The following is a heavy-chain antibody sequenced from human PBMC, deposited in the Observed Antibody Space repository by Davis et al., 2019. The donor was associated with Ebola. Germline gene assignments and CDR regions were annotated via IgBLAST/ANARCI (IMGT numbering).Heavy chain of an antibody. J-gene: IGHJ4*02. Sequence: GESLKISCAASGFTFSSYAMHWVRQAPGKGLEYVSAISSNGGSTYYANSVKGRFTISRDNSKNTLYLQMNSLRAEDTAVYYCARDLGPGGFDYWGQGTLVTVSS. CDR1: GFTFSSYA. D-gene: IGHD3-10*01. CDR3: ARDLGPGGFDY. V-gene: IGHV3-64*01. CDR2: ISSNGGST.